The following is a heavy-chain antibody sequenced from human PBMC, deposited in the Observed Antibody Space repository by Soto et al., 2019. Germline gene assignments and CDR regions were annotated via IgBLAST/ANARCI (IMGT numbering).Heavy chain of an antibody. CDR2: IYWDDDK. V-gene: IGHV2-5*02. CDR3: ARDSSGYLGFDY. D-gene: IGHD3-22*01. J-gene: IGHJ4*02. CDR1: GFSLSTSGLG. Sequence: QITLKESGPPLVKPTQTLTRTCTFSGFSLSTSGLGVGWILQPPGKALEWLALIYWDDDKRYSPSLKSRLTITKDTSKNQVVLTMTNMDPVDTATYYCARDSSGYLGFDYWGQGTLVTVSS.